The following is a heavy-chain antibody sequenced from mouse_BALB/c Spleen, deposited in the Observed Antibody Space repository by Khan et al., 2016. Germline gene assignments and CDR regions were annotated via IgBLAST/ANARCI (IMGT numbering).Heavy chain of an antibody. D-gene: IGHD2-14*01. J-gene: IGHJ4*01. CDR3: ARRTTGDAMDY. CDR1: GYTFTSNT. CDR2: INPRSSYT. V-gene: IGHV1-4*01. Sequence: QMQLEESGAELARPGASVKMSCKASGYTFTSNTMHWVKQRPGQGLEWIGYINPRSSYTNYNQKFKDKATLTADKSSSTAYMQLSSLTSEDSAVSYCARRTTGDAMDYWGQGTSVTVSS.